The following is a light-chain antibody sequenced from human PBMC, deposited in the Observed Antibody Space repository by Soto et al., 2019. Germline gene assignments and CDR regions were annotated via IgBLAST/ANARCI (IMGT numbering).Light chain of an antibody. Sequence: EIVLTQSPGTLSLSPGDRATLSCRTSQTVSSAYFAWYQQRPGQAPRLLFYDASTRATGIPDRFSCSGSGRDFTLTISRLEPEDSAVYYCQQFGSSGTFGQGTKVDI. CDR3: QQFGSSGT. CDR2: DAS. J-gene: IGKJ1*01. CDR1: QTVSSAY. V-gene: IGKV3-20*01.